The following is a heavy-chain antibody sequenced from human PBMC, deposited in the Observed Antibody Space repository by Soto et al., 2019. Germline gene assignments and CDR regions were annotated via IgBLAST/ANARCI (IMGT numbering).Heavy chain of an antibody. CDR3: VRGKHRGLKLWYFDL. V-gene: IGHV1-69*12. Sequence: QVQLVQSGAEVKKPGSSVTVSCKASGGTFSSYTISWVRQAPGQGLEWMGGIIPIFGTANYAQKFQGRVTITADETTNTADNESSSLRSEDTGVYYCVRGKHRGLKLWYFDLWGRSTLVTVSS. CDR1: GGTFSSYT. D-gene: IGHD5-12*01. CDR2: IIPIFGTA. J-gene: IGHJ2*01.